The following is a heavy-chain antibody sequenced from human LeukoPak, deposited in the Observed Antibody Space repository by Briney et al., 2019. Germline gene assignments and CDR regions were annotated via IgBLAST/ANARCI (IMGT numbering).Heavy chain of an antibody. CDR2: ISSSSSTI. CDR3: ARDNNYDSSGYYSWDYYYYGMDV. V-gene: IGHV3-48*04. D-gene: IGHD3-22*01. CDR1: GFTFSSYS. J-gene: IGHJ6*02. Sequence: QSGGSLRLPCAASGFTFSSYSMNWVRQAPGKGLEWVSYISSSSSTIYYADSVKGRFTISRDNAKNSLYLQMNSLRAEDTAVYYCARDNNYDSSGYYSWDYYYYGMDVWGQGTTVTVSS.